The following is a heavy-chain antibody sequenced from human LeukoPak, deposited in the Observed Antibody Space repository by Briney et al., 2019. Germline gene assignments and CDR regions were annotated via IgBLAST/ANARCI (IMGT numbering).Heavy chain of an antibody. CDR1: GGSINNYY. V-gene: IGHV4-4*07. CDR3: ARQGYSYGREPNFDY. D-gene: IGHD5-18*01. J-gene: IGHJ4*02. CDR2: IYSTGST. Sequence: SETLSLTCIVSGGSINNYYWSWIRQPAGKGLEWIGRIYSTGSTNYNPSLKSRVTISVDTSKNQFSLKLSSVTAADTAVYYCARQGYSYGREPNFDYWGQGTLVTVSS.